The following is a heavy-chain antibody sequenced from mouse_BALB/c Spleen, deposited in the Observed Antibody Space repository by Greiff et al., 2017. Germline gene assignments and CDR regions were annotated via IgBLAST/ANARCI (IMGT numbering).Heavy chain of an antibody. CDR3: ARLYDGYYVGYAMDY. J-gene: IGHJ4*01. CDR1: GYTFTSYN. Sequence: QVQLQQPGAELVKPGASVKMSCKASGYTFTSYNMHWVKQTPGQGLEWIGAIYPGNGDTSYNQKFKGKATLTADKSSSTAYMQLSSLTSEDSAVYYCARLYDGYYVGYAMDYWGQGTSVTVSS. CDR2: IYPGNGDT. D-gene: IGHD2-3*01. V-gene: IGHV1-12*01.